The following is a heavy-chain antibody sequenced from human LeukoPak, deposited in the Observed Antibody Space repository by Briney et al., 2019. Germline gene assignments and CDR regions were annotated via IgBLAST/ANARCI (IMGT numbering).Heavy chain of an antibody. CDR2: IYYSGST. J-gene: IGHJ4*02. D-gene: IGHD5-18*01. Sequence: PSETLSLTCTVSGGSISSYYWSWIRQPPGKGLEWIGYIYYSGSTNYNPSLKSRVTISVDTSKSQFSLKLSSVTAADTAVYYCARVGSGYSYGFFDYWGQGTLVTVSS. CDR1: GGSISSYY. V-gene: IGHV4-59*08. CDR3: ARVGSGYSYGFFDY.